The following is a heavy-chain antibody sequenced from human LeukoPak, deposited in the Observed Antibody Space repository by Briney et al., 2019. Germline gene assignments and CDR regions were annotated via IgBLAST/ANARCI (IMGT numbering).Heavy chain of an antibody. Sequence: PSETLSLTCTVSGYSISSGTYYWTWIRQPAGKGLEWIGRFYSSGSTNYNPSLKSRVTMSVDTSKNQFSLKLSSVTAADTAVYYCARGPYAWGYIDYWGQGTLVTVSS. CDR2: FYSSGST. CDR1: GYSISSGTYY. V-gene: IGHV4-61*02. CDR3: ARGPYAWGYIDY. D-gene: IGHD7-27*01. J-gene: IGHJ4*02.